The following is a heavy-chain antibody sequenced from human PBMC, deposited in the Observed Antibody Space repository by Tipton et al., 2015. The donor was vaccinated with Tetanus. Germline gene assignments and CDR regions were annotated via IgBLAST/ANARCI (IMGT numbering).Heavy chain of an antibody. D-gene: IGHD4-23*01. CDR3: ATMTPVDWYFDL. Sequence: GLVKPSETLSLTCTVSGGSISSSSYYWGWIRQPPGKGLEWIGSAYYSGSTYYNPSLKSRVTISVDTSKNQLSLKLTSVTAADTAVYYCATMTPVDWYFDLWGRGTLVTVSS. CDR2: AYYSGST. CDR1: GGSISSSSYY. V-gene: IGHV4-39*07. J-gene: IGHJ2*01.